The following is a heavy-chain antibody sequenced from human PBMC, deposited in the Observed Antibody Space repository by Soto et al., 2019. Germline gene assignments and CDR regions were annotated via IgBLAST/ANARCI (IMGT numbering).Heavy chain of an antibody. V-gene: IGHV4-30-4*01. CDR1: GGSSSSGDYC. D-gene: IGHD2-15*01. CDR2: IYYSGST. Sequence: PSETLSLTCTVSGGSSSSGDYCWSWIRQPPGKGLEWIGYIYYSGSTYYNPSLKSRVTISVDTSKNQFSLKLSSVTAADTAVYYCARVRDCSGGSCLDVWGQGTTVTVSS. CDR3: ARVRDCSGGSCLDV. J-gene: IGHJ6*02.